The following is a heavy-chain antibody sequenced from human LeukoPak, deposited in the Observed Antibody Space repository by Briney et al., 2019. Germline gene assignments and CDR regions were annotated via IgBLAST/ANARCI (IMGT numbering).Heavy chain of an antibody. CDR1: GGSISNYY. V-gene: IGHV4-4*07. J-gene: IGHJ2*01. Sequence: SETLSLTCNVSGGSISNYYWSWIRQPAGKGLEWIGRVYTTGSTNYNPSLKSRVTMSVDTSKNLFSLKLSSVTAADTAVYYCARLGAWIQLSQGYLDLWGRGTLSLSPQ. CDR3: ARLGAWIQLSQGYLDL. CDR2: VYTTGST. D-gene: IGHD5-18*01.